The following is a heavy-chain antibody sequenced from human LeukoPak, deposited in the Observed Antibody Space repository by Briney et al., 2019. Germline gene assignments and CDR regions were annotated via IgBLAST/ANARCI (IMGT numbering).Heavy chain of an antibody. CDR1: GFTFSLYW. V-gene: IGHV3-7*01. CDR2: IKKDGTVI. D-gene: IGHD6-13*01. J-gene: IGHJ4*02. Sequence: GGSLRLPCAASGFTFSLYWMTWVRQAPGKGLEWVANIKKDGTVIYYGDSVKGQFTVSRDNTKNSLYLQMNSLRDEDTAVYYCARIGYSSSSLDYWGQGTLVTVSS. CDR3: ARIGYSSSSLDY.